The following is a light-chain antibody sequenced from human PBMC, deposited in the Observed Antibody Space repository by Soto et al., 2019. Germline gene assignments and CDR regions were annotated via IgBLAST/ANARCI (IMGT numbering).Light chain of an antibody. CDR3: QVWDGSTDQQV. V-gene: IGLV3-21*04. J-gene: IGLJ3*02. Sequence: SYELTQPLSVSVAPGGTARIPCGGNNIGSESVHWNQQKPRQAPVLVIFYDSDRPSGIPERFSGSNSGDTATLTISRVEAGDEADYYCQVWDGSTDQQVFGGGTKVTVL. CDR2: YDS. CDR1: NIGSES.